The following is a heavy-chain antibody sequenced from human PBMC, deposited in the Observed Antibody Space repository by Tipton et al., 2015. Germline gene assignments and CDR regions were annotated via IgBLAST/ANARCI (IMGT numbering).Heavy chain of an antibody. CDR3: ACQDYDSLTRDYQTVDY. CDR2: INHSGGT. V-gene: IGHV4-34*08. CDR1: GGTFSGYH. J-gene: IGHJ4*02. D-gene: IGHD3-9*01. Sequence: TLSLTCAVYGGTFSGYHWSWIRQPPGKGLEWIGEINHSGGTNYNSSLKSRVTISLDTSKNQVSLKLSSVTAADTAVYYCACQDYDSLTRDYQTVDYWGQGTLVTVSS.